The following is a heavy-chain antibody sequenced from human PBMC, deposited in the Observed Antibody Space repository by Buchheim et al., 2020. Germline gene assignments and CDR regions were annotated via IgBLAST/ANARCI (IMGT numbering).Heavy chain of an antibody. J-gene: IGHJ4*02. D-gene: IGHD1-7*01. Sequence: QVQLVESGGGVVQPGRSLRLSCAASGFTFSSYGMHWVRQAPGKGLEWVAVIWYDGSNKYYADSVKGRFTISRDNSKNTLYLQMNSLRAEDTAVYYCARDPSHNWNYAHFDYWSQGTL. CDR1: GFTFSSYG. CDR3: ARDPSHNWNYAHFDY. V-gene: IGHV3-33*01. CDR2: IWYDGSNK.